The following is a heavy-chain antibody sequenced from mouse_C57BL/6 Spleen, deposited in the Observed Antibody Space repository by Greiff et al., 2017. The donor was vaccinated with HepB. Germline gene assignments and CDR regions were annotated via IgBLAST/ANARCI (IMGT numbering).Heavy chain of an antibody. Sequence: EVKLMESGGGLVKPGGSLKLSCAASGFTFSDYGMHWVRQAPEKGLEWVAYISSGSSTIYYADTVKGRFTISRDNAKNTLFLQMTSLRSEDTAMYYCARGATGDYYAMDYWGQGPSVTVSS. J-gene: IGHJ4*01. CDR3: ARGATGDYYAMDY. V-gene: IGHV5-17*01. D-gene: IGHD3-1*01. CDR2: ISSGSSTI. CDR1: GFTFSDYG.